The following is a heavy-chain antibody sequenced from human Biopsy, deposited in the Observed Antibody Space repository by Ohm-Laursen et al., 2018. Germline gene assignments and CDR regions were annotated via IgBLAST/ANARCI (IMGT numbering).Heavy chain of an antibody. D-gene: IGHD2/OR15-2a*01. J-gene: IGHJ6*02. CDR3: ARATNSTGWPYYYFYGMDV. V-gene: IGHV4-59*01. CDR1: AGSISSDY. CDR2: IYYSGST. Sequence: GTLSLTCTVSAGSISSDYWSWIRQTPGQGLVWIGYIYYSGSTTYNSSLKSRVTISVDTSKNQFSLRLNSVTAADTAVYYCARATNSTGWPYYYFYGMDVWGQGTTVTVSS.